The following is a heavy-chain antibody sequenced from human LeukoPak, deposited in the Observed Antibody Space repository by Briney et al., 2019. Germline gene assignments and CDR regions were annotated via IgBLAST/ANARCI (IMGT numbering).Heavy chain of an antibody. J-gene: IGHJ4*02. CDR1: GGSFSGYY. CDR2: INHSGST. Sequence: PSETLSLTCAVYGGSFSGYYWSWIRQPPGKGLEWIGEINHSGSTNYNPSLKSRVTISVDTSENQFSLKLSSVTAADTAVYYCARAVAVAGTLSFDYWGQGTLVTVSS. CDR3: ARAVAVAGTLSFDY. D-gene: IGHD6-19*01. V-gene: IGHV4-34*01.